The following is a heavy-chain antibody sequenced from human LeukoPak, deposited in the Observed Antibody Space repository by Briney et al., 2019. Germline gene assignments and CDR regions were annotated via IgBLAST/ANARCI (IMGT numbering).Heavy chain of an antibody. D-gene: IGHD5-24*01. J-gene: IGHJ4*02. CDR1: GFTFSSCG. Sequence: GGSLRLSCAASGFTFSSCGMHWVRQAPGKGLEWVAVIWYDGSKKYHADSVKGRFTISRDNSKNTLYLQMNSLRDEDTAVYYCARSVLSPVLQDFDYWGRGTLVTVSS. CDR2: IWYDGSKK. V-gene: IGHV3-33*01. CDR3: ARSVLSPVLQDFDY.